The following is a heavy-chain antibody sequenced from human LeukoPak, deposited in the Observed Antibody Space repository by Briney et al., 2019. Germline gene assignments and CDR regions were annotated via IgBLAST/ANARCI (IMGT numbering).Heavy chain of an antibody. J-gene: IGHJ5*02. CDR1: GFTFSSYW. V-gene: IGHV3-7*01. Sequence: PGGSLRLSCAASGFTFSSYWMSWVRQAPGKGLEWVANIKQDGSEKYYVDSVKGRFTISRDNAKNSLYLQMNSLRAEDTAIYYCARDLGDYTNTLWFDPWGQGTLVTVSS. D-gene: IGHD4-11*01. CDR2: IKQDGSEK. CDR3: ARDLGDYTNTLWFDP.